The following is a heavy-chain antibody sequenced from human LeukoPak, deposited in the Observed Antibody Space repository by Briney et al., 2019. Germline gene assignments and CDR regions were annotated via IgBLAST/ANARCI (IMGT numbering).Heavy chain of an antibody. Sequence: PGGSLRLSCAASGFTFSSYAMSWVRQAPGKGLEWVSAISGSGGSTYYADSVKGRFTISRDNSKNTLYLQMNSLRAEDTAVYYCAKHSYCGGDCYSTNNWFDPWGQGTLVTVSS. CDR3: AKHSYCGGDCYSTNNWFDP. CDR2: ISGSGGST. V-gene: IGHV3-23*01. D-gene: IGHD2-21*02. J-gene: IGHJ5*02. CDR1: GFTFSSYA.